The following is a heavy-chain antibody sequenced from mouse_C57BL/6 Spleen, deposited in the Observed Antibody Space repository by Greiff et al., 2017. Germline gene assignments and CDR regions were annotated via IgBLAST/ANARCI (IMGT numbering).Heavy chain of an antibody. Sequence: QVQLQQPGAELVMPGASVKLSCKASGYTFTSYWMHWVKQRPGQGLEWIGEIDPSDSYTNYNQKFKGKSTLTVDKSSSTAYMQLSSLTSEDSAVYYCARGTDDWGQGTTLTVSS. CDR3: ARGTDD. D-gene: IGHD3-3*01. J-gene: IGHJ2*01. CDR2: IDPSDSYT. CDR1: GYTFTSYW. V-gene: IGHV1-69*01.